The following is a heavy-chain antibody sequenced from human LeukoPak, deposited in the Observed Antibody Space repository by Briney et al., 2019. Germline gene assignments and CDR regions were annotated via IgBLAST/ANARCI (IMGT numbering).Heavy chain of an antibody. V-gene: IGHV1-18*01. Sequence: GASVKVSCKASGYTFTSYGISWVRQAPGQGLEWMGWISAYNGNTNYAQKLQGRVTMTTDTSTSTVYMELSSLRSEDTAVYYCARDIARYSSSAFKGDYYYMDVWGKGTTVTVSS. D-gene: IGHD6-13*01. J-gene: IGHJ6*03. CDR2: ISAYNGNT. CDR3: ARDIARYSSSAFKGDYYYMDV. CDR1: GYTFTSYG.